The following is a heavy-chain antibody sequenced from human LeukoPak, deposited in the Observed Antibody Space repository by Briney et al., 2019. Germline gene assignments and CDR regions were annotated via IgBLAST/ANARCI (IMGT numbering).Heavy chain of an antibody. J-gene: IGHJ4*02. D-gene: IGHD3-10*01. CDR3: ARAYMVRGVILYYFDY. V-gene: IGHV3-21*01. Sequence: GGSLILSCAASGFTFSSYSMNWVRQAPGKGLEWVSSISSSSSYIYYADSVKGRFTISGDNAKNSLYLQMNSLRAEDTAVYYCARAYMVRGVILYYFDYWGQGTLVTVSS. CDR1: GFTFSSYS. CDR2: ISSSSSYI.